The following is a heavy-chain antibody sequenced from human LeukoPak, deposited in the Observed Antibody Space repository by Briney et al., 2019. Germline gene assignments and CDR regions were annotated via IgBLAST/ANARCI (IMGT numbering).Heavy chain of an antibody. V-gene: IGHV4-59*01. CDR2: IYYSGST. CDR3: ARDGYNYYGSGGYYPNWFDP. D-gene: IGHD3-10*01. Sequence: SETLSLTCTVSGGSISSYYWSWIRQPPGKGLEWIGYIYYSGSTNYNPSLKSRVTISVDTSKNQFSLKLSSVTAADTAVYYCARDGYNYYGSGGYYPNWFDPWGQGTLVTVSS. CDR1: GGSISSYY. J-gene: IGHJ5*02.